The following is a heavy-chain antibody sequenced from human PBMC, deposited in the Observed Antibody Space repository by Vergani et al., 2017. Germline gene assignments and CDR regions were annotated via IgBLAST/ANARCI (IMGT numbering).Heavy chain of an antibody. Sequence: QVQLVESGGGLVKPGGSLRLSCAASGFTFSDYYMSWIRQAPGKGLEWVSYISSSSSYTNYADSVKGRFTIARDNAKNSLYLQMNSLRAEDTAVYYCASWELAARSFDYWGQGTLVTVSS. V-gene: IGHV3-11*05. CDR1: GFTFSDYY. CDR2: ISSSSSYT. CDR3: ASWELAARSFDY. J-gene: IGHJ4*02. D-gene: IGHD6-6*01.